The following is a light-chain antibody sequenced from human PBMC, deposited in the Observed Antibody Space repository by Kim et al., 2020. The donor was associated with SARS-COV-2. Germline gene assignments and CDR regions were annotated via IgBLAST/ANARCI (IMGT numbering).Light chain of an antibody. Sequence: VSPGEGATLSCRASQSISNYLVWYQQKPGRAPRLLIYGGSTRTNGIPARFSGSGSGTEFTLTISSLQSEDFAIYYCQQYSQWPLTFGGGTKVDIK. CDR2: GGS. V-gene: IGKV3-15*01. J-gene: IGKJ4*01. CDR1: QSISNY. CDR3: QQYSQWPLT.